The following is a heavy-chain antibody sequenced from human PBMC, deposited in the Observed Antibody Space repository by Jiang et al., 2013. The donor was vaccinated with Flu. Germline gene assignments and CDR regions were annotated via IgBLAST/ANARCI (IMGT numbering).Heavy chain of an antibody. Sequence: LLKPSETLSLTCTVSGGSISSYYWSWIRQPPGKGLEWIGYIYYSGSTNYNPSLKSRVTISVDTSKNQFSLKLSSVTAADTAVYYCARVDSSQVYDSSGYYFPYYYYGMDVWGQGTTVTVSS. D-gene: IGHD3-22*01. V-gene: IGHV4-59*01. J-gene: IGHJ6*02. CDR3: ARVDSSQVYDSSGYYFPYYYYGMDV. CDR2: IYYSGST. CDR1: GGSISSYY.